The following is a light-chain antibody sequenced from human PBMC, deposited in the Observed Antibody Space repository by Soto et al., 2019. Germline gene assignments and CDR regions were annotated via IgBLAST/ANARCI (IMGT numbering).Light chain of an antibody. J-gene: IGKJ3*01. CDR3: QQCYSAPFT. CDR2: AAS. Sequence: DIHMTLSPSSLSASVGDTVTITCRARQRVTNQLNWYQQKPGKAPKLLIYAASSLQSGVPSRFSGSGSGTDFTLTISSLQSEDFASYYCQQCYSAPFTFGPGTKLDNK. V-gene: IGKV1-39*01. CDR1: QRVTNQ.